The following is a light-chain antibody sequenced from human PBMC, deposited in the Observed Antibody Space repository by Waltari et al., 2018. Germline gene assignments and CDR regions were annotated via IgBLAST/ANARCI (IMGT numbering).Light chain of an antibody. V-gene: IGLV1-40*01. CDR1: SSHIGAGFD. J-gene: IGLJ2*01. CDR3: QSYDGSLRTA. CDR2: GNN. Sequence: QSVLTQPPSVSGAPGQRVTISCTGSSSHIGAGFDVPWYQQLPGTSPKLLIYGNNNRPSGVPDRFSGSKSGTSASLAITGLQAEDEADYYCQSYDGSLRTAFGGGTKLAVL.